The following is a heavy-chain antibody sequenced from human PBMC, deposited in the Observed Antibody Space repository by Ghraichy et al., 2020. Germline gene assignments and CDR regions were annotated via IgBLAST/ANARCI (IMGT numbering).Heavy chain of an antibody. CDR2: IRSKTDGGTT. CDR1: GFTFSNAW. J-gene: IGHJ5*02. Sequence: GGSLNISCAASGFTFSNAWMSWVRQAPGKGLEWVGRIRSKTDGGTTDYAAFVKGRFTVSRDDSKNTLYLQMNSLKTEDTAVYYCTTDPELVAFDPWGQGTLVTVSS. CDR3: TTDPELVAFDP. D-gene: IGHD2-8*02. V-gene: IGHV3-15*01.